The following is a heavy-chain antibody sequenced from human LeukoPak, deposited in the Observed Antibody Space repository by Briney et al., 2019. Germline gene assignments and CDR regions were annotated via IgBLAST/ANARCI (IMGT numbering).Heavy chain of an antibody. CDR3: ARGVGSAFDI. V-gene: IGHV1-18*01. CDR2: INAYNGNT. Sequence: SVNPASMVAAYTLTTFSTGWVRQAAGHGLEWMGWINAYNGNTDYAQKFQGRVTMTTDTSTNTAYMELRSLRFEDTAVYYCARGVGSAFDIWGQGTMVTVSS. D-gene: IGHD2-15*01. CDR1: AYTLTTFS. J-gene: IGHJ3*02.